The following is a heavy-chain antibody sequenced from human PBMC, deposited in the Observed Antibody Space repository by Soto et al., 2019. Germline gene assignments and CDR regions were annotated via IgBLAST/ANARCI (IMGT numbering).Heavy chain of an antibody. V-gene: IGHV4-34*01. Sequence: PSETLSLTCAVYGGSFSGYYWSWIRQPPGKGLEWIGEINHSGSTNYNPSLKSRVTISVDTSKNQFSLKLSSVTAADTAVYYCARVVRYYGMDVWGQGTTVTVSS. CDR1: GGSFSGYY. D-gene: IGHD6-6*01. CDR2: INHSGST. CDR3: ARVVRYYGMDV. J-gene: IGHJ6*02.